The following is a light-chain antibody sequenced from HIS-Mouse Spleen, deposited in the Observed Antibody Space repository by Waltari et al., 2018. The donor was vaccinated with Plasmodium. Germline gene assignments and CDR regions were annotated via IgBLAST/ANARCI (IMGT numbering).Light chain of an antibody. Sequence: DIQMTQSPSSLSAAVGDRVTITCQASQDISNYLNPYQQKPGKAPKLLIYDASNLETGVPSRFGGSGSGIYFPFTISSLQPEDIATYYCQQYDHLPPAFTFGPRTKVDI. J-gene: IGKJ3*01. V-gene: IGKV1-33*01. CDR1: QDISNY. CDR2: DAS. CDR3: QQYDHLPPAFT.